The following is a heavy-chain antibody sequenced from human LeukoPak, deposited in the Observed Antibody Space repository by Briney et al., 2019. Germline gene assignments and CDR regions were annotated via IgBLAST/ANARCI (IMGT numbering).Heavy chain of an antibody. V-gene: IGHV1-46*01. CDR3: ARDFRYYYDSSGYYYGATDFSFDY. CDR1: GYTFTSYY. CDR2: INPSGGNT. J-gene: IGHJ4*02. Sequence: GASVKVSCKASGYTFTSYYMHWVRQAPGQGLEWMGIINPSGGNTNYAQKLQGRVTMTTDTSTSTAYMELRSLRSDDTAVYYCARDFRYYYDSSGYYYGATDFSFDYWGQGTLVTVSS. D-gene: IGHD3-22*01.